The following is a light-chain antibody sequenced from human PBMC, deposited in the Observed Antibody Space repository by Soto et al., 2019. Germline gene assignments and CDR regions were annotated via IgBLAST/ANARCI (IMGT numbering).Light chain of an antibody. CDR1: QSISSR. CDR2: KAS. J-gene: IGKJ1*01. V-gene: IGKV1-5*03. Sequence: DIQMTQSPSTLSASVGDRVTITCRASQSISSRLAWYQLKPGKAPKLLIYKASSLESGVPSRFSGSGSGTEFTLTISSLQPDDFATYFCQQYNTYSPSWAFGQETKVDIK. CDR3: QQYNTYSPSWA.